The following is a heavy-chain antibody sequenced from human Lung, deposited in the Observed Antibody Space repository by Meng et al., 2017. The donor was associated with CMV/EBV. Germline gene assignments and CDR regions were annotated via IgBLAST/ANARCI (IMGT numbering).Heavy chain of an antibody. D-gene: IGHD5-12*01. V-gene: IGHV3-49*04. CDR3: TRQWSGYDYVGRGMDV. CDR2: IRSKAYGGTT. CDR1: GFTFGDYA. J-gene: IGHJ6*02. Sequence: GESLKISCTASGFTFGDYAMSWVRQAPGKGLEWVGFIRSKAYGGTTEYAASVKGRFTISRDDSKSIAYLQMNSLKTEDTAVYYCTRQWSGYDYVGRGMDVWGQGTTVXVSS.